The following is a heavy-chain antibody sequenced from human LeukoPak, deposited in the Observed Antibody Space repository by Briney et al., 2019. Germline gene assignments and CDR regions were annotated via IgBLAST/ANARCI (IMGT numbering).Heavy chain of an antibody. D-gene: IGHD6-6*01. CDR3: ATYSRSLFRHFDY. V-gene: IGHV3-23*01. CDR2: ITDSGDNT. Sequence: GGSLRLYCAASGFTFSTYAMSWVRRAPGKGLEGFSSITDSGDNTYYADSVKGRFTISRDNSKNTLYLQVDSLRPEDTAIYYCATYSRSLFRHFDYWGQGTLVTVSS. CDR1: GFTFSTYA. J-gene: IGHJ4*02.